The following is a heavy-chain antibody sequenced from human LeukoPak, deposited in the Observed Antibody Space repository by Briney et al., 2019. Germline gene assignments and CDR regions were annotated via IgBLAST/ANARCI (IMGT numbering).Heavy chain of an antibody. Sequence: GASLRLSCAASGFTFSSYSMNWVRQAPGKGLEWVSSISSSSSYIYYADSVKGRFTISRDNAKNSLYLQMNSLRAEDTAVYYCARGGRDYGFLFVYWGQGTLVTVSS. CDR2: ISSSSSYI. D-gene: IGHD4-17*01. CDR3: ARGGRDYGFLFVY. CDR1: GFTFSSYS. J-gene: IGHJ4*02. V-gene: IGHV3-21*01.